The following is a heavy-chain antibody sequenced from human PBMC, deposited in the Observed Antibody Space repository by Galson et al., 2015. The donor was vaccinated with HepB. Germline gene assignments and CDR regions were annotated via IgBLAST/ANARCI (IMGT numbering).Heavy chain of an antibody. Sequence: SVKVSCKASGYTFTSYAMHWVRQAPGQRLEWMGWINAGNGNTKYSQKSQGRVTITRDTSASTAYMELSSLRSEDTAVYYCARDYGYSGYDDLGPQAGRAFDIWGQGTMVTVSS. D-gene: IGHD5-12*01. V-gene: IGHV1-3*01. CDR1: GYTFTSYA. CDR3: ARDYGYSGYDDLGPQAGRAFDI. J-gene: IGHJ3*02. CDR2: INAGNGNT.